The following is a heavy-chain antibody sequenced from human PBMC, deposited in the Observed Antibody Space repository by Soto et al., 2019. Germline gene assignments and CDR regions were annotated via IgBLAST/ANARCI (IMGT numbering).Heavy chain of an antibody. CDR2: ISISGDRT. V-gene: IGHV3-23*01. D-gene: IGHD2-8*01. Sequence: GGSLRLSCAASRFTFSIYDMSWVRQAPGKGLEWVSFISISGDRTYYADSVKGRFTISRDNSKNTLYLQMNSLRAEDTALYYCAGPNGYYYGLDVWGQGTTVTVS. CDR3: AGPNGYYYGLDV. J-gene: IGHJ6*02. CDR1: RFTFSIYD.